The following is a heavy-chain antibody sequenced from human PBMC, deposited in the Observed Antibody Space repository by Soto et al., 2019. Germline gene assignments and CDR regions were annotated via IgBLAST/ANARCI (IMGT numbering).Heavy chain of an antibody. CDR1: GYTFTSYD. J-gene: IGHJ4*02. Sequence: QVQLVQSGAEVKKPGASVKVSCKASGYTFTSYDINWVRQATGQGLEWMGWMNTNSGNTGYAQKFTGRVTMTRNTSISTAYMELSSLRSEDTAVYYCARYAYYYDSSGPDYWGQGTLVTVSS. CDR2: MNTNSGNT. CDR3: ARYAYYYDSSGPDY. D-gene: IGHD3-22*01. V-gene: IGHV1-8*01.